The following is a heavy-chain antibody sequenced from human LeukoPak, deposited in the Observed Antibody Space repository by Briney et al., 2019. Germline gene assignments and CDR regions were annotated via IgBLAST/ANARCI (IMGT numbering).Heavy chain of an antibody. V-gene: IGHV4-59*01. J-gene: IGHJ4*02. CDR2: IYYSGST. D-gene: IGHD6-19*01. Sequence: SETLSLTCTVSGGSISSYYWSWIRQPPGKGLEWIGYIYYSGSTNYNPSLKSRVTISVDTSKNQFSLKLSSVTAADTAVYYCAREAVAGSFDYWGQGTLVTVSS. CDR3: AREAVAGSFDY. CDR1: GGSISSYY.